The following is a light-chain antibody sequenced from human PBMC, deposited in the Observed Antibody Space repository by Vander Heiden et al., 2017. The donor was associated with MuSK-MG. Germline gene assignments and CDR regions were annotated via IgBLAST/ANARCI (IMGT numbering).Light chain of an antibody. V-gene: IGLV1-44*01. CDR2: SNN. Sequence: QSVLTQPPSASGTPGQRVTISCSGSSSNIGSNTVNWYQQPPGKAPNLLIYSNNRRPSGVPARFSGSKSGTSASLAISGLQSEDEADYYCAAWDDSLNGWVFGGGTKLTVL. CDR3: AAWDDSLNGWV. J-gene: IGLJ3*02. CDR1: SSNIGSNT.